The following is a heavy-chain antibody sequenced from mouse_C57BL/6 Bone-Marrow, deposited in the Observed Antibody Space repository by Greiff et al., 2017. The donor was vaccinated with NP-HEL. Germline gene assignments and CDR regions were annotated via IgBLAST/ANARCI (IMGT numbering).Heavy chain of an antibody. V-gene: IGHV1-81*01. D-gene: IGHD1-1*01. Sequence: VKLLESGAELARPGASVKLSCKASGYTFTSYGISWVKQRTGQGLEWIGEIYPRSGNTYYNEKFKGKATLTADKSSSTAYMELRSLTSEDSAVYFCVYYYGSSLYYFDYWGQGTTLTVSS. CDR2: IYPRSGNT. J-gene: IGHJ2*01. CDR3: VYYYGSSLYYFDY. CDR1: GYTFTSYG.